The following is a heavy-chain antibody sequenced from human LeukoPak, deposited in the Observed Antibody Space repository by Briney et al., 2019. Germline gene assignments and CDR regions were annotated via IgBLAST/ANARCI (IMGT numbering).Heavy chain of an antibody. D-gene: IGHD1-20*01. Sequence: SETLSLTCTVSGGSISSSSYYWGWIRQPPGKGLEWIGSIYYSGSTYYNPSLKSRVTISVDTSKNQFSLKLSSVTAADTAVYYWARGYLDCLDYWGQRTLVTVSS. J-gene: IGHJ4*02. V-gene: IGHV4-39*07. CDR2: IYYSGST. CDR1: GGSISSSSYY. CDR3: ARGYLDCLDY.